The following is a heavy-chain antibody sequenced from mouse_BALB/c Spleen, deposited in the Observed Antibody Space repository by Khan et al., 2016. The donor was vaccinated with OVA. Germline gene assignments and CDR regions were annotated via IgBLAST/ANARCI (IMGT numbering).Heavy chain of an antibody. D-gene: IGHD1-1*01. J-gene: IGHJ3*01. CDR3: SRLAYYYNSEGFAY. CDR2: ISTGGTYT. Sequence: VQLKESGGDLVKPGGSLKLSCAASGFTFSTYGMSWVRQTPEKRLEWVATISTGGTYTYYPDSVKGRFTISRDNAKNTLYLQLSSLKSEDTSIYYCSRLAYYYNSEGFAYWGQGTLVTVSA. CDR1: GFTFSTYG. V-gene: IGHV5-6*01.